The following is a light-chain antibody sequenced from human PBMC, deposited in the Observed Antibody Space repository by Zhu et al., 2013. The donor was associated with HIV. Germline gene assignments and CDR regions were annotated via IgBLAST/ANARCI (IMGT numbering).Light chain of an antibody. J-gene: IGLJ2*01. CDR3: QAWDINTMV. CDR2: EDN. Sequence: SYELTQPPSVSVSPGQTASLTCSGDRLGDKYASWYQQKPGQSPVLVIYEDNKRPSGIPERFSGSNSGNTATLTISETQPMDEADFYCQAWDINTMVFGGGTKLTVL. V-gene: IGLV3-1*01. CDR1: RLGDKY.